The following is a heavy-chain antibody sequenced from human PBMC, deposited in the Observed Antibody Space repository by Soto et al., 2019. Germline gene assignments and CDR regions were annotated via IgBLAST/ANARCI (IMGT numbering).Heavy chain of an antibody. V-gene: IGHV4-34*01. CDR1: GGSFSGYY. CDR2: INHSGST. J-gene: IGHJ5*02. Sequence: SETLSLTCAVYGGSFSGYYWSWIRQPPGKGLEWIGEINHSGSTNYNPSLKSRVTISVDTSKNQFSLKLSSVSAADTAVYYCARRALGSWYNWFDPWGQGTLVTVSS. CDR3: ARRALGSWYNWFDP. D-gene: IGHD6-13*01.